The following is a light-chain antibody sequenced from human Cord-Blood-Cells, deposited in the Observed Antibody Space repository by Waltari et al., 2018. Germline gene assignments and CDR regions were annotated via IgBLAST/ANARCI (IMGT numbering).Light chain of an antibody. V-gene: IGKV1-39*01. CDR1: QSISSS. CDR2: AAS. Sequence: DIQMNQSPSSLSESVGDRVTIPCRAIQSISSSLNWYQQKTGKAPTLLIYAASSLQSGVPSRFSGSGSGTDFTLTISSLQPEDFATYYCQQSYSTPRTFGQGTKVEIK. CDR3: QQSYSTPRT. J-gene: IGKJ1*01.